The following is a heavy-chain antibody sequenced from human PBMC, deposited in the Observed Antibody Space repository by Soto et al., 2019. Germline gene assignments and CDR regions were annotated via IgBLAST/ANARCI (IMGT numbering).Heavy chain of an antibody. D-gene: IGHD3-16*01. CDR2: ISSSGSTI. Sequence: KAGGSLRLSCAASGFTFSDYYMSWIRQAPGKGLEWVSYISSSGSTIYYADSVKGRFTISRDNAKNTLYLQMNSLRAEDTAVYYCAKVLGEGTMEPGNPGGMDVWGQGTTVTVSS. CDR3: AKVLGEGTMEPGNPGGMDV. V-gene: IGHV3-11*01. CDR1: GFTFSDYY. J-gene: IGHJ6*02.